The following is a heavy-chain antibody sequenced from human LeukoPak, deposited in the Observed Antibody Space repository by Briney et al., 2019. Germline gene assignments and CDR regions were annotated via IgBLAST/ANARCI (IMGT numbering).Heavy chain of an antibody. D-gene: IGHD3-22*01. CDR3: ARGPAPDSSGYQYYFDY. J-gene: IGHJ4*02. CDR1: GGTFISYA. V-gene: IGHV1-69*13. Sequence: SVKVSCKASGGTFISYAISWVRQAPGQGLEWMGGIISIFGTANYAQKFQGRVTITADESTSTAYMELSSLRSEDTAVYYCARGPAPDSSGYQYYFDYWGQGTLVTVSS. CDR2: IISIFGTA.